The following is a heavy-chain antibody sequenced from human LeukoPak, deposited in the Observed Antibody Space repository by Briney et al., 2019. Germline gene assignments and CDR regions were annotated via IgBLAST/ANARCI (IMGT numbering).Heavy chain of an antibody. D-gene: IGHD2-2*01. V-gene: IGHV3-7*01. CDR2: IKQDGSEK. CDR1: GFTFSDYW. CDR3: ARADLGYCSSTTCFGGVDAFDI. J-gene: IGHJ3*02. Sequence: GGSLRLSCAASGFTFSDYWMSWVRQAPGKGLEWVANIKQDGSEKYYVDSVKGRFTISRDNAKNSLYLQMNSLRAEDRAVYYCARADLGYCSSTTCFGGVDAFDIWGQGTMVTVSS.